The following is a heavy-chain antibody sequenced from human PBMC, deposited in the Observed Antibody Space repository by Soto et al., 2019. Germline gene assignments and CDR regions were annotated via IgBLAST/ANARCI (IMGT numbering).Heavy chain of an antibody. V-gene: IGHV3-7*02. CDR3: VKGEYYYDSSGYYPFDY. D-gene: IGHD3-22*01. CDR1: AFTFRNYW. CDR2: IKEDGSEK. Sequence: GGSLGLSCAASAFTFRNYWMSWVRQDPGKGLECVAKIKEDGSEKYYVDSVKGRFTISRDNSKNTQYLQMSSLRADDTAVYYSVKGEYYYDSSGYYPFDYWGQGTLVTVSS. J-gene: IGHJ4*02.